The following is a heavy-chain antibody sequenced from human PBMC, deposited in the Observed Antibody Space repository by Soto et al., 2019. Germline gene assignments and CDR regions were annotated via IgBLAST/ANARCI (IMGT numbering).Heavy chain of an antibody. D-gene: IGHD2-2*01. V-gene: IGHV1-69*02. CDR2: IIPILGIA. Sequence: SVKVSCKASGGTFSSYTISWVRQAPGQGLEWMGRIIPILGIANYAQKFQGRVTITADKSTSTAYMELSSLRSEDTAVYYCASDDCSSTSCYKNWLDPWGQGTPVTGSS. CDR3: ASDDCSSTSCYKNWLDP. J-gene: IGHJ5*02. CDR1: GGTFSSYT.